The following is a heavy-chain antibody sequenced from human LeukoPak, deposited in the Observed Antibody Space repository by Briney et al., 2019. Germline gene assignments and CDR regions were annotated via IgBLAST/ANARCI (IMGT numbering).Heavy chain of an antibody. CDR2: IIPILGIA. CDR1: GGTFSSYT. CDR3: ARDRIAVAGTFDY. D-gene: IGHD6-19*01. J-gene: IGHJ4*02. V-gene: IGHV1-69*04. Sequence: SVKVSCKASGGTFSSYTISWVRQAPGQGLEWMGRIIPILGIANYAQKFQGRVTITADKSTSTAYMELSSLRSEDTAVYYCARDRIAVAGTFDYWGQGTRVTVSS.